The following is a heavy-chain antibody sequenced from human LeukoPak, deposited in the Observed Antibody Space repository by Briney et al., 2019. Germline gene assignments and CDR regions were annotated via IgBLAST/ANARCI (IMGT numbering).Heavy chain of an antibody. CDR3: ARDPTPRIAVAGISLDY. D-gene: IGHD6-19*01. J-gene: IGHJ4*02. V-gene: IGHV1-69*13. CDR2: IIPIFGTA. Sequence: SSVKVSCKASGCTFSSYAISWVRQAPGQELEWMGGIIPIFGTANYAQKFQGRVTITADESTSTAYMELSSLRSEDTAVYYCARDPTPRIAVAGISLDYWGQGTLVTVSS. CDR1: GCTFSSYA.